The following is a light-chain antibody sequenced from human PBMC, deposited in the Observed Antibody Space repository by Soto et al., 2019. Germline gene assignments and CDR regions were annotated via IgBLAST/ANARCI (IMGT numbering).Light chain of an antibody. Sequence: EIVMTQSPATLSVSPGERATLSCRASQSVSSNLAWYLQKPGQAPRLLIYGASTRATGIPARFSGSGSGTEFTLTISSLQSEDFAVYYCQQYNNWPGTFDQGTKVEVK. CDR3: QQYNNWPGT. V-gene: IGKV3-15*01. CDR2: GAS. J-gene: IGKJ1*01. CDR1: QSVSSN.